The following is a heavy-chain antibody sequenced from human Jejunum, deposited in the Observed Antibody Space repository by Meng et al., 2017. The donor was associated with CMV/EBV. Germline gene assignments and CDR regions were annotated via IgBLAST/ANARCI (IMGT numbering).Heavy chain of an antibody. CDR3: TIDRRSRHSGDYYYFDY. CDR1: NFANYG. CDR2: IDTNNGNT. J-gene: IGHJ4*02. Sequence: NFANYGISWVRQAPGQGLEWMGWIDTNNGNTDSAQKFKGRLTMTSDTYTTTAYMELRSLRSDDTAVYYCTIDRRSRHSGDYYYFDYWGQGALVTVSS. D-gene: IGHD1-26*01. V-gene: IGHV1-18*01.